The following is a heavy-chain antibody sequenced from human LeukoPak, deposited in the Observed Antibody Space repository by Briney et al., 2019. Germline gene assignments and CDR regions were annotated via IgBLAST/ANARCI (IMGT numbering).Heavy chain of an antibody. D-gene: IGHD3-22*01. CDR3: ARDGLYDSNGYYMDC. Sequence: KSSETLSLTCTVSSGAISSYYWSWIRQPPGKGLEWIGYIYYSGGTKYNPSLMSRATISVDRAQSQFSLSLTSVTAADTAVYYGARDGLYDSNGYYMDCWGQGTLVIVSS. V-gene: IGHV4-59*01. CDR2: IYYSGGT. J-gene: IGHJ4*02. CDR1: SGAISSYY.